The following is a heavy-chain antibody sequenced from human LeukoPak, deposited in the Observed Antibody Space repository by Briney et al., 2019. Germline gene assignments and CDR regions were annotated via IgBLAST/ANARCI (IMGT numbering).Heavy chain of an antibody. V-gene: IGHV7-4-1*02. CDR2: INTNTGNP. D-gene: IGHD6-13*01. J-gene: IGHJ4*02. CDR3: VRDPEYSSSLLLHY. Sequence: GASVKVSCKASGYTFTRHAMSWVRQAPGQGLEWMGWINTNTGNPTYAQGFTGRFVFSLDTSVSTAYLQISSLKAEDTAVYYCVRDPEYSSSLLLHYWDQGTLVTVSS. CDR1: GYTFTRHA.